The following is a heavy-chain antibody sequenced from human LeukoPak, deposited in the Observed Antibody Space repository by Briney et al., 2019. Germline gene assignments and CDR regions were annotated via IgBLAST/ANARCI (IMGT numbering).Heavy chain of an antibody. D-gene: IGHD3-3*01. CDR3: ARDQYDTWSRRGNFDS. CDR1: GFTFGKYW. CDR2: IKLDGSEK. J-gene: IGHJ4*02. V-gene: IGHV3-7*03. Sequence: GGSLRLSCVASGFTFGKYWMSWVRKAPGKGLEWVANIKLDGSEKNYVDSVKGRFTISRDNTKNSLYLQMNSLRVEDTAVFYCARDQYDTWSRRGNFDSWGQGTLVIVSS.